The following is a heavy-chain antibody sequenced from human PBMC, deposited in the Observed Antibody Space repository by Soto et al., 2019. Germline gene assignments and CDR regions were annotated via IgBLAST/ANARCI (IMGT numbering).Heavy chain of an antibody. Sequence: GESLKISCKGSGYSFTSYWISWVRQMPGKGLEWMGRIDPSDSYTNYSPSFQGHVTISADKSISTAYLQWSSLKASDTAMYYCARRNSGYDLPGPYYYYYGMDVWGQGTTVTVSS. CDR3: ARRNSGYDLPGPYYYYYGMDV. CDR1: GYSFTSYW. CDR2: IDPSDSYT. V-gene: IGHV5-10-1*01. J-gene: IGHJ6*02. D-gene: IGHD5-12*01.